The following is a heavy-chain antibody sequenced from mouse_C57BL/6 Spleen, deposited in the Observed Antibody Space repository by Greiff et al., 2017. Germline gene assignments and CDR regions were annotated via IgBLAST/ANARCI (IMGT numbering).Heavy chain of an antibody. Sequence: EVKLVESGGGLVKPGGSLKLSCAASGFNFSDYGMHWVRQAPEKGLEWVAYISSGSSTIYYADTVKGRFTISRDNAKNTLILQMTSRRSEDTAMYYCERVNGDDEFAYWGQGTLVTVSA. CDR1: GFNFSDYG. CDR2: ISSGSSTI. J-gene: IGHJ3*01. V-gene: IGHV5-17*01. CDR3: ERVNGDDEFAY. D-gene: IGHD4-1*01.